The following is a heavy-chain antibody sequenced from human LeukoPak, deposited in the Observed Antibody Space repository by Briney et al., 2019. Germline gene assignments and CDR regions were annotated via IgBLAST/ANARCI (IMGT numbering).Heavy chain of an antibody. J-gene: IGHJ4*02. CDR3: ARDPSGWLYYFDY. D-gene: IGHD3-22*01. CDR2: ISSSGSTI. CDR1: GFTFSDYY. Sequence: GGSLRLSCAASGFTFSDYYMSWIRQAPGKGLEWVSYISSSGSTIYYADSVKGRFTISRDNAKNSLYLQMNSLRAEDTAAYYCARDPSGWLYYFDYWGQGTLVTVSS. V-gene: IGHV3-11*04.